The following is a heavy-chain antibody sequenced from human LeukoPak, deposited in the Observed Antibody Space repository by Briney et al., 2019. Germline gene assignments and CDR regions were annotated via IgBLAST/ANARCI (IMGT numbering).Heavy chain of an antibody. D-gene: IGHD5-18*01. V-gene: IGHV4-59*01. J-gene: IGHJ4*02. CDR3: ARDRRDTSMVWDY. CDR1: GGSMSDYY. Sequence: SETLSLTCTVSGGSMSDYYWSWIRQPPGKGLEWIGYIYYSGNTNYNPSLKSRATISVDTSKNQFSLKMRSVTAADTAVYYCARDRRDTSMVWDYWGQGTLVTVSS. CDR2: IYYSGNT.